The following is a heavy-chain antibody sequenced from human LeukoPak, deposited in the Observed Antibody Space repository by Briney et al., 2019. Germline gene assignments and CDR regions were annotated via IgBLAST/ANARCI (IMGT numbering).Heavy chain of an antibody. CDR3: ASGRQLGY. V-gene: IGHV3-7*01. CDR1: GFTFSNYW. Sequence: GGSLRLSCAASGFTFSNYWMSWVRQAPGKGLEWVANIKEDGSEKYYVDSVKGRFTISRDNARNSLYLQMNSLRAEDTAVYYCASGRQLGYWGQGTLVTISS. CDR2: IKEDGSEK. D-gene: IGHD6-13*01. J-gene: IGHJ4*02.